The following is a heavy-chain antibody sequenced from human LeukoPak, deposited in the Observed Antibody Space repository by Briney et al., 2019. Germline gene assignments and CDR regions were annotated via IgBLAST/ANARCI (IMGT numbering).Heavy chain of an antibody. CDR1: GFTFSSYG. CDR2: ISYDGSNK. J-gene: IGHJ4*02. V-gene: IGHV3-30*18. D-gene: IGHD3-16*02. Sequence: GGSLRLSCAASGFTFSSYGMHWVRQAPGKGLEWVAVISYDGSNKYYADSVKGRFTISRDNSKNTLYLQMNSLRAEDTAVYYCAKDSLRNDYVWGSYRQAQYYFDHWGQGTLVTVSS. CDR3: AKDSLRNDYVWGSYRQAQYYFDH.